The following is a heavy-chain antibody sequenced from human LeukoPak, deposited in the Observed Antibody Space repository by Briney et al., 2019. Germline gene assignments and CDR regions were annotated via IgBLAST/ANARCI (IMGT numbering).Heavy chain of an antibody. D-gene: IGHD3/OR15-3a*01. J-gene: IGHJ4*02. CDR2: INHSGST. Sequence: PSETLSLTCAVYGGSFSGYYWSWIRQPPGKGLEWIGEINHSGSTTYNPSLKSRVTISLDTSKNQFSLKLSSVTAADTAVYYCARVGLDWGSIDYWGQGTLVTVSS. CDR3: ARVGLDWGSIDY. V-gene: IGHV4-34*01. CDR1: GGSFSGYY.